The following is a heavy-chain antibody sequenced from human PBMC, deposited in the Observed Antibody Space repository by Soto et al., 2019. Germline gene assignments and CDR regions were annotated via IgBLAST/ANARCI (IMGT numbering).Heavy chain of an antibody. D-gene: IGHD2-15*01. CDR2: VSGDNGNT. J-gene: IGHJ5*02. CDR3: ARDLGYCRSGTCQREGFDP. V-gene: IGHV1-18*01. Sequence: QVQLVQSGAEVKKPGTSVKVSCTASGYTFSSHGISWVRQAPGQGLQWIGWVSGDNGNTNYAQSLQGRGTRTTDTSTNTGHMERRSLRSDDTAVYYCARDLGYCRSGTCQREGFDPWGQGTLVIVSS. CDR1: GYTFSSHG.